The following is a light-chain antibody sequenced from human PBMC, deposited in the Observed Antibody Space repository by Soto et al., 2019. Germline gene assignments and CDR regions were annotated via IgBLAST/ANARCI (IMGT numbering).Light chain of an antibody. CDR2: DVN. CDR1: SSDIGAYNY. CDR3: NSFAGGAHVV. J-gene: IGLJ2*01. Sequence: QSVLAQPPSASGSPGQSVTISCTGTSSDIGAYNYVSWYQQYPGKAPKLIHYDVNQRPSGVPDRFSGSKSGNTASLTVSGLQAEDEAVYYCNSFAGGAHVVFGGGTKLTVL. V-gene: IGLV2-8*01.